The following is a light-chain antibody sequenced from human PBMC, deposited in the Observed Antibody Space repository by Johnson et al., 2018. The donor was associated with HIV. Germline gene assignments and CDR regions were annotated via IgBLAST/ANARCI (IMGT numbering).Light chain of an antibody. CDR2: DNN. Sequence: QPVLTQPPSVSAAPGQKVTISCSGSSSNIGNNYVSWYQQVPGTAPKLLIYDNNRRPSGIPDRFSGSKSGTSATLGITGLQTGDEADYYCGTWDSSRRTAFFGTGPKVTVL. J-gene: IGLJ1*01. CDR3: GTWDSSRRTAF. V-gene: IGLV1-51*01. CDR1: SSNIGNNY.